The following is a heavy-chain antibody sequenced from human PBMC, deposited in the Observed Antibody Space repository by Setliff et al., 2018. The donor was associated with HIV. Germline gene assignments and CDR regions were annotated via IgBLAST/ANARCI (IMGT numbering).Heavy chain of an antibody. CDR2: VYHSGKT. J-gene: IGHJ5*02. D-gene: IGHD3-16*01. CDR3: AKHDFGEGSCFDP. Sequence: SETLSLTCTVSDGSFSSDYWTWIRQPPGKGLEWIGSVYHSGKTYYNPSLKSRVTMSADTSKNQISLMLRSMTAADTAVYYCAKHDFGEGSCFDPWGQGSLVTVSS. CDR1: DGSFSSDY. V-gene: IGHV4-59*04.